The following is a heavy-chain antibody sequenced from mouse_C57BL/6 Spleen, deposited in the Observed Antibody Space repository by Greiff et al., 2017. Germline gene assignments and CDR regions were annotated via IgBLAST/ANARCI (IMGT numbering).Heavy chain of an antibody. D-gene: IGHD2-4*01. Sequence: QVQLQQPGAELVMPGASVKLSCKASGYTFTSYWMHWVKQRPGQGLEWIGEIDPSDSYTNYNQKFKGKSTLTVDNSSSTAYMQLSSLTSEDSAVYYCARRRIYYDYDGYFDVWGTGTTVTVSS. CDR1: GYTFTSYW. CDR3: ARRRIYYDYDGYFDV. V-gene: IGHV1-69*01. CDR2: IDPSDSYT. J-gene: IGHJ1*03.